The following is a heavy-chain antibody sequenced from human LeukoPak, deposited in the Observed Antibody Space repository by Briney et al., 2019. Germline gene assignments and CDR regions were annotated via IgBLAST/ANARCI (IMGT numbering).Heavy chain of an antibody. J-gene: IGHJ4*02. CDR1: GFTFSTYS. D-gene: IGHD2-15*01. CDR3: ARDLDSYCSGGSCYSDY. CDR2: ISSSSSHI. Sequence: GGSLRLSCAASGFTFSTYSMNWVREAPGKGLEWVSSISSSSSHIYYADSVKGRFTISRDNAKNSLYLQMNSLRAEDTAVYYCARDLDSYCSGGSCYSDYWGQGTLVTVSS. V-gene: IGHV3-21*01.